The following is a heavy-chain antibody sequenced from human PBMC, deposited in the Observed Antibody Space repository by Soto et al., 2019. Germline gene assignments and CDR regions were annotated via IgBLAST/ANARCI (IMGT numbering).Heavy chain of an antibody. V-gene: IGHV3-66*01. D-gene: IGHD3-10*01. Sequence: EVQLVESGGVLVQPGGSLRLSCAASGFTVSSNYMSWVRQAPGKGLEWVSVIYSGGSTYYADSVKGRFTISRDNSKNTLYLQMNSLRAEDTAVYYCARDRGTVYGMDVWGQGTTVTVSS. CDR2: IYSGGST. J-gene: IGHJ6*02. CDR3: ARDRGTVYGMDV. CDR1: GFTVSSNY.